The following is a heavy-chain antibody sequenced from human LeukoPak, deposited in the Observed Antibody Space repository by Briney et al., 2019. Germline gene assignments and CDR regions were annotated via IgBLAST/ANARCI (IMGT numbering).Heavy chain of an antibody. D-gene: IGHD6-13*01. J-gene: IGHJ4*02. CDR3: AKGDSSSVPQKGPDY. CDR1: GYTFTSYG. CDR2: INPNSGGT. V-gene: IGHV1-2*02. Sequence: ASVKVSCKASGYTFTSYGISWVRQAPGQGLEWMGWINPNSGGTNYAQKFQGRVTMTRDTSISTAYMELSRLRSDDTAVYYCAKGDSSSVPQKGPDYWGQGTLVTVSS.